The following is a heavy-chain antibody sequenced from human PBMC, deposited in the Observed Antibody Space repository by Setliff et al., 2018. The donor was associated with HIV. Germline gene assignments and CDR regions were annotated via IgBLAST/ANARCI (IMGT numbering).Heavy chain of an antibody. J-gene: IGHJ4*02. CDR2: LYYRGTT. CDR3: ARGVEFDY. Sequence: PSETLSLTCTVSGGSISSSSYYWGWIRQPPGKGPEWIGSLYYRGTTYYNPSLKSRVTISTGTSNNQFSLTLSSVTAADTAVYYCARGVEFDYWGQGTLVTVSS. V-gene: IGHV4-39*01. CDR1: GGSISSSSYY.